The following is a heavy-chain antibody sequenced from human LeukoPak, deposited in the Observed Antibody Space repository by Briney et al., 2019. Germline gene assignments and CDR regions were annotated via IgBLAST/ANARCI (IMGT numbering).Heavy chain of an antibody. CDR2: IRYDGSNK. CDR3: AKEGGLYYFDY. V-gene: IGHV3-30*02. CDR1: GFTFSSYG. J-gene: IGHJ4*02. Sequence: GGSLRLSCAASGFTFSSYGMHWVRQAPGKGLEWVAFIRYDGSNKYYADSVKGRFTISRDNSKNTLYPQMNSLRAEDTAVYYCAKEGGLYYFDYWGQGTLVTVSS. D-gene: IGHD2-15*01.